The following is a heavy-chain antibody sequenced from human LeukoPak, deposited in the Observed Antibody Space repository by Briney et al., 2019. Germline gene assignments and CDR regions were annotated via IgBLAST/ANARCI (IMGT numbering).Heavy chain of an antibody. CDR3: AREYPAAIYYYYMDV. CDR2: IKQDGSEK. J-gene: IGHJ6*03. V-gene: IGHV3-7*01. CDR1: GFTFSSYW. D-gene: IGHD2-2*01. Sequence: GGSLRLSCAASGFTFSSYWMSWVRQAPGKGLEWVANIKQDGSEKYYVDSVKGRFTISRDNAKNSLYLQMNSLRAEDTAVYYCAREYPAAIYYYYMDVWGKGTTVTVSS.